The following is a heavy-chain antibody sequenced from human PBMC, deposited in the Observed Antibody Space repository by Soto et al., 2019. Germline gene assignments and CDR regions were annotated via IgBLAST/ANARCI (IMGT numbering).Heavy chain of an antibody. Sequence: ASVKVSCKASGYTFTGYYMHWVRRAPGQGLEWMGWINPNSGGTNYAQKFQGWVTMTRDTSISTAYMELSRLRSDDTAVYYCARGDPQFLSGAFDIWGQGTMVTVSS. CDR2: INPNSGGT. J-gene: IGHJ3*02. CDR3: ARGDPQFLSGAFDI. V-gene: IGHV1-2*04. CDR1: GYTFTGYY. D-gene: IGHD3-16*02.